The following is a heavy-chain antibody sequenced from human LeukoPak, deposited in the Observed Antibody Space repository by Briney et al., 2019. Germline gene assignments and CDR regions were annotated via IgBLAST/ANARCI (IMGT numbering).Heavy chain of an antibody. CDR2: IYYSGST. J-gene: IGHJ6*02. Sequence: SQTLSLTCTVSGGSISSGGYYWSWIRQYPGNCLEWIGYIYYSGSTYYNPSLKSRFTISVDTSKNQFSLKLSSVTAADTAVYYCARDRNYYGMDVWGQGTTVTVSS. CDR1: GGSISSGGYY. CDR3: ARDRNYYGMDV. V-gene: IGHV4-31*03.